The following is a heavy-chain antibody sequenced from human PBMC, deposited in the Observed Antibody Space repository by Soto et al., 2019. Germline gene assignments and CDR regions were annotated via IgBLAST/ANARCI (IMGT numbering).Heavy chain of an antibody. CDR2: ISYSGST. Sequence: QVQLQESGPGLVKPSQTLSLTCTVSGGSISSTNNYWNWIRQHPERGLESIGYISYSGSTYYNPYLKSRLTISLDTSQNQFSLKLTSVTAADTAIYYCAREDPGDCSGGSCYSGWFDPWGQGTLVTVSS. V-gene: IGHV4-31*03. CDR3: AREDPGDCSGGSCYSGWFDP. J-gene: IGHJ5*02. D-gene: IGHD2-15*01. CDR1: GGSISSTNNY.